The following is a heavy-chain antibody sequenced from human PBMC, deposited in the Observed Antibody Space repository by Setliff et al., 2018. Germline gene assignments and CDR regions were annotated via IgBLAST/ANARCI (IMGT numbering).Heavy chain of an antibody. J-gene: IGHJ4*02. Sequence: GGSLRLSWTASRFTFSVYVMAWVRQAPGKGLEWVSSITGSGGGTYYADSVKGRFIVSRDNSKNTLYLQMNSLRVDDTAIYYCAKELSMAYGNNWGLGTLVTVSS. CDR1: RFTFSVYV. V-gene: IGHV3-23*01. D-gene: IGHD4-17*01. CDR3: AKELSMAYGNN. CDR2: ITGSGGGT.